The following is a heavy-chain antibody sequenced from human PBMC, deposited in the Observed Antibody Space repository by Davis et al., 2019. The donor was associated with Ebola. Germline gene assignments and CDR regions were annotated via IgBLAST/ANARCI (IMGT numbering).Heavy chain of an antibody. V-gene: IGHV1-69*08. Sequence: SVKVSCKASGFTFTAYYIHWVRQAPGQGLEWMGRIIPVVDTKDYAQKFQGRVTLTADKATNTAYMELSGLRFDDTAVYYCARGKWFDPWGQGTLVSVTS. CDR3: ARGKWFDP. CDR1: GFTFTAYY. CDR2: IIPVVDTK. J-gene: IGHJ5*02.